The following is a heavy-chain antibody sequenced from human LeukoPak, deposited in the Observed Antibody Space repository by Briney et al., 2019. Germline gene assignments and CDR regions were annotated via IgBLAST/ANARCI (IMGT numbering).Heavy chain of an antibody. CDR3: ARRVDSSSWYADWFDP. V-gene: IGHV4-59*08. CDR2: IYYSGST. J-gene: IGHJ5*02. D-gene: IGHD6-13*01. Sequence: TSETLSLTCTVSGGSISSYYWSWIRQPPGKGLEWIGYIYYSGSTNYNPSLKSRVTISVDTSKNQFSLKLSSVTAADTAVYYCARRVDSSSWYADWFDPWGQGTLVTVSS. CDR1: GGSISSYY.